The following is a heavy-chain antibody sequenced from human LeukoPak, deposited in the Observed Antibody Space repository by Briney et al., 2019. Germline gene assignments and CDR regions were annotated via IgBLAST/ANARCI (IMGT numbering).Heavy chain of an antibody. V-gene: IGHV4-30-2*01. Sequence: SETLSLTCTVSGGSISSGGYYWSWIRQPPGKGLEWIGYIYHSGSTYYNPSLKSRVTISVDRSKNQFSLKLSSVTAADTAVYYCARADYDFWSGYYAGAAFDIWGQGTMVTVSS. CDR3: ARADYDFWSGYYAGAAFDI. D-gene: IGHD3-3*01. J-gene: IGHJ3*02. CDR2: IYHSGST. CDR1: GGSISSGGYY.